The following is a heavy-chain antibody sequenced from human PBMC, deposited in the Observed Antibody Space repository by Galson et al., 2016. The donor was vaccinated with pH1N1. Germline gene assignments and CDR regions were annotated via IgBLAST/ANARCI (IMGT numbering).Heavy chain of an antibody. J-gene: IGHJ6*01. CDR1: GASFGSGGNY. CDR3: ARENLLVGEGWDYGVDL. D-gene: IGHD1-26*01. V-gene: IGHV4-31*11. CDR2: IHNSGTT. Sequence: TLSLTCAVSGASFGSGGNYWSWIRQHPGKGLEWIGYIHNSGTTSYNPSLKSRVSISLDTSKNQFSLKLRSVTAADTAVYYCARENLLVGEGWDYGVDLWGQGTTVTVSS.